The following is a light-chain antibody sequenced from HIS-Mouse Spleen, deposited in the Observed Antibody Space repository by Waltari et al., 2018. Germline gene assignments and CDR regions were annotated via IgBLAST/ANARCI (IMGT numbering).Light chain of an antibody. V-gene: IGLV2-14*03. CDR2: DVS. CDR1: SSDVGGYNY. Sequence: PGQSITISCTGTSSDVGGYNYVSWYQQHPGKAPKQMIYDVSNRPSGVSNRFSGSKSGNTASLTISGLQAEDEADYYCSSYTSSSFNVVFGGGTKLTVL. J-gene: IGLJ2*01. CDR3: SSYTSSSFNVV.